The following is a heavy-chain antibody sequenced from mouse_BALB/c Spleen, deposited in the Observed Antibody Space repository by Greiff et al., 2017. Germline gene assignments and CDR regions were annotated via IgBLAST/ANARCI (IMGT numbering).Heavy chain of an antibody. V-gene: IGHV1S22*01. CDR2: IYPGSGST. D-gene: IGHD1-1*01. J-gene: IGHJ4*01. CDR3: TRGGYYGYYYAMDY. CDR1: GYTFTSYW. Sequence: LQQPGSELVRPGASVKLSCKASGYTFTSYWMHWVTQRHGQGLEWIGNIYPGSGSTNYDEKFKSKGTLTVDTSSSTAYMHLSSLTSEDSAVYYCTRGGYYGYYYAMDYWGQGTSVTVSS.